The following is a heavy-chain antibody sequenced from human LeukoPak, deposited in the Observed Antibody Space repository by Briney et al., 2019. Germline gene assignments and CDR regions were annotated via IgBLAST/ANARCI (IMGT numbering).Heavy chain of an antibody. CDR3: AKDGGLGNWGGYYFDY. D-gene: IGHD3-16*01. V-gene: IGHV3-23*01. CDR2: ISGSGGST. Sequence: GGSLRLSCAASGFTLSSYAMSWVRQAPGKGLEWVSAISGSGGSTYYADSVKGRFTISSDNSKNTLYLQMNSLRAEDTAVYYCAKDGGLGNWGGYYFDYWGQGTLVTVSS. CDR1: GFTLSSYA. J-gene: IGHJ4*02.